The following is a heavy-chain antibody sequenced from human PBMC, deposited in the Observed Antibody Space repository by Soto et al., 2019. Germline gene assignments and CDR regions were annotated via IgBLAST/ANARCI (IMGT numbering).Heavy chain of an antibody. CDR3: ARVTYCSSTSCYYYYSMDV. Sequence: ASVKVSCKASGYTFTSYAMHWVRQAPGQRLEWMGWINAGNGNTKYSQKFQGRVTITRDTSASTAYMELSSLRSEDTAVYYCARVTYCSSTSCYYYYSMDVWGQGTTVTVSS. CDR2: INAGNGNT. D-gene: IGHD2-2*01. J-gene: IGHJ6*02. V-gene: IGHV1-3*01. CDR1: GYTFTSYA.